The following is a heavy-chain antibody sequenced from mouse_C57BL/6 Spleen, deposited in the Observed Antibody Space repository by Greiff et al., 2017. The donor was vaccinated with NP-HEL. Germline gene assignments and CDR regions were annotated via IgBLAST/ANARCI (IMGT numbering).Heavy chain of an antibody. J-gene: IGHJ2*01. D-gene: IGHD1-1*01. CDR1: GFTFSSYT. CDR3: ARLTTVVAYYFDY. Sequence: EVKLMESGGGLVKPGGSLKLSCAASGFTFSSYTMSWVRQTPEKRLEWVATISGGGGNTYYPDSVKGRFTISRDNAKNTLYLQMSSLRSEDTALYYCARLTTVVAYYFDYWGQGTTLTVSS. CDR2: ISGGGGNT. V-gene: IGHV5-9*01.